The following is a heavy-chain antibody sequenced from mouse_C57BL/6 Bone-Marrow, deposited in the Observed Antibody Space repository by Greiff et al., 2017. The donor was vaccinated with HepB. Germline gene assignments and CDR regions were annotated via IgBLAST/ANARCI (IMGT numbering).Heavy chain of an antibody. V-gene: IGHV5-15*04. CDR2: ISNLAYSI. CDR3: ARRQYYGSSYGYAMDY. Sequence: DVMLVESGGGLVQPGGSLKLSCAASGFTFSDYGMAWVRQAPRKGPEWVAFISNLAYSIYYADTVTGRFTISRENAKNTLYLEMSSLRSEDTAMYYCARRQYYGSSYGYAMDYWGQGTSVTVSS. D-gene: IGHD1-1*01. CDR1: GFTFSDYG. J-gene: IGHJ4*01.